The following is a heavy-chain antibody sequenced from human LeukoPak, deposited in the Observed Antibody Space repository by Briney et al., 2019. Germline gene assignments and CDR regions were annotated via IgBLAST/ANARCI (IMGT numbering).Heavy chain of an antibody. Sequence: GGSLRLSCAASGFTFSSYGMHWVRQAPGKGLEWVAVISYDGSNKYYEDSVKGRFTISRDNSKNTLFLQMNSLRAEDTAVYYCARELVVTAGDHYYYGMDVWGQGTTVTVSS. CDR3: ARELVVTAGDHYYYGMDV. V-gene: IGHV3-30*03. D-gene: IGHD2-8*02. CDR2: ISYDGSNK. J-gene: IGHJ6*02. CDR1: GFTFSSYG.